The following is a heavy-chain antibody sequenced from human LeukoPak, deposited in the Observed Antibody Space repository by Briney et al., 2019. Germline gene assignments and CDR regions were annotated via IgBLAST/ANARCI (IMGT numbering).Heavy chain of an antibody. J-gene: IGHJ4*02. CDR1: GFTFSSYA. D-gene: IGHD6-13*01. Sequence: PGGSLRLSCAASGFTFSSYAMSWVRQAPGKGLEWVSAISGSGGSTYYADSVKGRFTISRDNSKNTLYLQMNSLRAEDTAVYYCAKDGPAGPPPLYSSSWYRLYYFDYWGQGTLVTVSS. V-gene: IGHV3-23*01. CDR2: ISGSGGST. CDR3: AKDGPAGPPPLYSSSWYRLYYFDY.